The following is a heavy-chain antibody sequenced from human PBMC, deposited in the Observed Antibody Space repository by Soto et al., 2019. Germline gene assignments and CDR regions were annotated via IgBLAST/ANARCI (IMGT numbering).Heavy chain of an antibody. CDR2: IVPMFGTS. J-gene: IGHJ4*02. V-gene: IGHV1-69*06. CDR3: ARGSKYDFRSGYL. CDR1: GVTSTRHA. D-gene: IGHD3-3*01. Sequence: VSCKAVGVTSTRHAIKWARQAPGHGLQWMGGIVPMFGTSKSAQKFQGRATVPADTSTNIAYMALSGLTFEATAVYFCARGSKYDFRSGYLWRQGTQVTISA.